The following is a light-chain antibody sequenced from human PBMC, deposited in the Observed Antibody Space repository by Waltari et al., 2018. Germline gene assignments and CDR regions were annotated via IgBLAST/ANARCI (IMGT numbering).Light chain of an antibody. CDR3: QQYQSYPIT. CDR1: QGANSY. Sequence: DIQLTQSPSFLSASVGDRVTITCRASQGANSYLAWFQQKPGKVPKVLVFGASTLQSGVPSRFSGSGSGTEFILTISSLQPEDIATYYCQQYQSYPITFGGGTKVETK. V-gene: IGKV1-9*01. J-gene: IGKJ4*01. CDR2: GAS.